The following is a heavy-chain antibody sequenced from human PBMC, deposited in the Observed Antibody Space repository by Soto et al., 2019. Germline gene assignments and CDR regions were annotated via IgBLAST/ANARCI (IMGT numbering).Heavy chain of an antibody. V-gene: IGHV3-30*18. CDR2: ISYDGILK. J-gene: IGHJ6*02. CDR1: GFTFSAFG. CDR3: AKDFEISGGHYGSLNYYYGMDV. D-gene: IGHD3-10*01. Sequence: GESLKISCEASGFTFSAFGMHWVRQAPGKGLEWVAIISYDGILKYYADSVKGRFTISRDTSKSALYLQMNSLRPEDTAVYYCAKDFEISGGHYGSLNYYYGMDVWGQGTTVTVSS.